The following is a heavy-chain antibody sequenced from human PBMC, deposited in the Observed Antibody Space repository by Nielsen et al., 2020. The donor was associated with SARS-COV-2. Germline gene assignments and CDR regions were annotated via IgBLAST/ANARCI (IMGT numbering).Heavy chain of an antibody. CDR2: ITSGGST. J-gene: IGHJ3*01. Sequence: GGSLRPSCEASGFTSSTYAMRWVRQAPGTGLEWVSTITSGGSTSYRDSLKGRFTISRDNAKNMVYLQMNSLRVEDTAVYYCARDWSRAFDVWGQGTMVTVSS. CDR1: GFTSSTYA. V-gene: IGHV3-23*01. CDR3: ARDWSRAFDV.